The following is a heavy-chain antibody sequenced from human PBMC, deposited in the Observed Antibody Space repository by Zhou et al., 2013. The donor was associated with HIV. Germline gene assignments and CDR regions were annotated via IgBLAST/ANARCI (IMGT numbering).Heavy chain of an antibody. CDR1: GYTFNDHL. D-gene: IGHD3-10*01. CDR2: INPGAYGAV. J-gene: IGHJ6*02. CDR3: GRRGSWGDRTTIIRGGVDV. Sequence: QVHLKQSGAVVRKPGASVRVSCEASGYTFNDHLIQWVRHIPGKGLEWMGWINPGAYGAVSYARNFQGRVTMSRNISTTTAHMELSSLTSEDTAVYYCGRRGSWGDRTTIIRGGVDVWGQGTTVSVSS. V-gene: IGHV1-2*02.